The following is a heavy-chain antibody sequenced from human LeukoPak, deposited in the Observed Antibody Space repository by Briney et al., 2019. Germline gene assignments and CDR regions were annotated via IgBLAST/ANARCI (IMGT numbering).Heavy chain of an antibody. CDR1: GFTFSIYS. Sequence: KSGGSLRLSCAASGFTFSIYSMNWVRQAPGKGLEWVSSISSSSSYIYYADSVKGRFTISRDNAKNSLYLQMNSLRAEDTAVYYCAKETAITMIVVVLDYWGQGTLVTVSS. CDR2: ISSSSSYI. J-gene: IGHJ4*02. CDR3: AKETAITMIVVVLDY. V-gene: IGHV3-21*04. D-gene: IGHD3-22*01.